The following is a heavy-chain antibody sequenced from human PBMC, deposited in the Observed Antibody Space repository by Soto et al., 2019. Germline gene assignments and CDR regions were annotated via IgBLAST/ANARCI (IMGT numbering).Heavy chain of an antibody. CDR1: GGTFSSYT. CDR3: ASLGYCSSTSCHEYFQH. J-gene: IGHJ1*01. D-gene: IGHD2-2*01. V-gene: IGHV1-69*02. CDR2: IIPILGIA. Sequence: QVQLVQSGAEVKKPGSSVKVSCKASGGTFSSYTISWVRQAPGQGLEWMGRIIPILGIANYAQKVQGRVTITADKSTSTAYMELSSLRSEDTAVYYCASLGYCSSTSCHEYFQHWGQGTLVTVSS.